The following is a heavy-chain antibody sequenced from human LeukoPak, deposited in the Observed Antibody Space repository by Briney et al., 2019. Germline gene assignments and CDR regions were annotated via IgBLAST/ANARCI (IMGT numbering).Heavy chain of an antibody. CDR3: ARHDNYYNSSGSYYYYGMDV. CDR1: GGSISNHY. J-gene: IGHJ6*02. D-gene: IGHD3-22*01. Sequence: PSETLSLICTVSGGSISNHYWNWIRRPPGKGLEWIGYIFYTGSTNYNPSLKSRVTISVDISKNQFSLKVSSVTAADTAVYYCARHDNYYNSSGSYYYYGMDVWGQGTTVTVSS. CDR2: IFYTGST. V-gene: IGHV4-59*08.